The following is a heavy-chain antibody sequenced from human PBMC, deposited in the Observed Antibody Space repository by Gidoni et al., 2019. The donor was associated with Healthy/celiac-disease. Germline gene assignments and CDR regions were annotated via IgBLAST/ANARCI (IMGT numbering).Heavy chain of an antibody. CDR2: IIPIFGTA. CDR1: GGTFSSYA. D-gene: IGHD2-15*01. CDR3: AVLYCSGGSCYSGPWHYYYYGMDV. J-gene: IGHJ6*02. Sequence: QVQLVQSGAEVKKPGSSVKVSCKASGGTFSSYAISWVRQAPGQGLEWMGGIIPIFGTANYAQKFQGRVTITADESTSTAYMELSSLRSEDTAVYYCAVLYCSGGSCYSGPWHYYYYGMDVWGQGTTVTVSS. V-gene: IGHV1-69*01.